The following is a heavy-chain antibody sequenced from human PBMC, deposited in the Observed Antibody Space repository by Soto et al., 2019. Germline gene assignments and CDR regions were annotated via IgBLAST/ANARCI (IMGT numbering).Heavy chain of an antibody. Sequence: QVQLVQSGAEVKKPGSSVKVSCKASGGTFNSYAISWVRQAPGQGLEWMGGIIPMFGTADYAQKFQGRVTITADESTSTAYMELSGLRSEDTAVYYCAREKMFRGVIIVGMDVWGQGTTVTVSS. CDR1: GGTFNSYA. J-gene: IGHJ6*02. CDR2: IIPMFGTA. D-gene: IGHD3-10*01. CDR3: AREKMFRGVIIVGMDV. V-gene: IGHV1-69*01.